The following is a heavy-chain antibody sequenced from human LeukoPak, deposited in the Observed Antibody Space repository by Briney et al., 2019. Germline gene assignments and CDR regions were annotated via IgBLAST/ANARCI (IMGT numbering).Heavy chain of an antibody. CDR1: GGTFSSYV. Sequence: SVKVSCKASGGTFSSYVISWVRQPPGQGLAWMEGIIPIFCTANYAHKFQGRVTLTAGKSTSTVFLELSSLSSEDTAVYYCAREGRVSSGWTNRNDAFDIWGQGTMVTVSS. CDR2: IIPIFCTA. J-gene: IGHJ3*02. D-gene: IGHD6-19*01. CDR3: AREGRVSSGWTNRNDAFDI. V-gene: IGHV1-69*06.